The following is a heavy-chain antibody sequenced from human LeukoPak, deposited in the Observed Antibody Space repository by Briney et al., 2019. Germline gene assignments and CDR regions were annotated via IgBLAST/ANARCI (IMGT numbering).Heavy chain of an antibody. J-gene: IGHJ4*02. CDR2: ISGSGGGT. Sequence: GGSLRLSCAASGFTFSTSAMSWVRQAPGKGLEWVSGISGSGGGTYYADSVKGRFTISRDNSKNTLYLQMNSLRAEDTGVFYCAKDLPGARITMTAFDYWGQGTLVAV. V-gene: IGHV3-23*01. CDR1: GFTFSTSA. CDR3: AKDLPGARITMTAFDY. D-gene: IGHD3-22*01.